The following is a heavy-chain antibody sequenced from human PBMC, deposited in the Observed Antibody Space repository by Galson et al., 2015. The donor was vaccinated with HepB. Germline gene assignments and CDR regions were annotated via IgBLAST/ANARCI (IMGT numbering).Heavy chain of an antibody. D-gene: IGHD6-13*01. CDR2: ISGSGGST. V-gene: IGHV3-23*01. CDR1: GFTFSSYA. CDR3: AKDSKQQLANYYYYYMDV. Sequence: SLRLSCAASGFTFSSYAMSWVRQAPGKGLEWVSAISGSGGSTYYADSVKGRFTISRDNSKNTLYLQMNSLRAEDTAVYYCAKDSKQQLANYYYYYMDVWGKGTTVTVSS. J-gene: IGHJ6*03.